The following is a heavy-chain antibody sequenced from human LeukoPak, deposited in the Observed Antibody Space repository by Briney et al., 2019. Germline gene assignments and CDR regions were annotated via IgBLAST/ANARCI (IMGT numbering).Heavy chain of an antibody. CDR2: ISGSGGST. V-gene: IGHV3-23*01. Sequence: GGSLRLSCAASGFTFSNAWMSWVRQAPGKGLEWVSAISGSGGSTYYADSVKGRFTISRDNSKNTLYLQMNSLRAEDTAVYYCAKGPRYFDWLSIDYWGQGTLVTVSS. J-gene: IGHJ4*02. D-gene: IGHD3-9*01. CDR3: AKGPRYFDWLSIDY. CDR1: GFTFSNAW.